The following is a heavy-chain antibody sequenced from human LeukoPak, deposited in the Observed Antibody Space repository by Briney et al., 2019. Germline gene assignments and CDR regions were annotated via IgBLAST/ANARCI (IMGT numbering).Heavy chain of an antibody. J-gene: IGHJ4*02. CDR3: ANLRTAAAGTG. D-gene: IGHD6-13*01. Sequence: GGSLRLSCAASGFTFRSYAMSWVRQAPGKGLEWVSAISGSGGSTYYADSVKGRFTISRDNSKNTLYLQMNSLRAEDTAVYYCANLRTAAAGTGWGQGTLVTVSS. V-gene: IGHV3-23*01. CDR1: GFTFRSYA. CDR2: ISGSGGST.